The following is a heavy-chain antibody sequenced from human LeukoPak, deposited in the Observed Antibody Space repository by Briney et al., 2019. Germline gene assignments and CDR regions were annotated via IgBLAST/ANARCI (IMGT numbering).Heavy chain of an antibody. CDR1: GFTINSFA. CDR2: ISGSDGSS. V-gene: IGHV3-23*01. D-gene: IGHD3-16*02. Sequence: GGSLRLSCAASGFTINSFAMNWVRQAPGKGLEWVSSISGSDGSSHYADFVKGRFTISRDNTKNTLHLQMNSLRAEDTAVYYCAKSLGVGGYTRYKGFDQWGQGTLVTVSS. CDR3: AKSLGVGGYTRYKGFDQ. J-gene: IGHJ4*02.